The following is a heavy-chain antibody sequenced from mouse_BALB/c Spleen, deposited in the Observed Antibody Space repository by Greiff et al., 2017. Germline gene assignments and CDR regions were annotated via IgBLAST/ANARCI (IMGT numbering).Heavy chain of an antibody. D-gene: IGHD1-1*01. V-gene: IGHV1S29*02. CDR2: IYPYNGGT. CDR1: GYTFTDYN. J-gene: IGHJ3*01. CDR3: AREYYGSSSAWFAY. Sequence: VQLQQSGPELVKPGASVKISCKASGYTFTDYNMHWVKQSHGKSLEWIGYIYPYNGGTGYNQKFKSKATLTVDNSSSTAYMELRSLTSEDSAVYYCAREYYGSSSAWFAYWGQGTLVTVSA.